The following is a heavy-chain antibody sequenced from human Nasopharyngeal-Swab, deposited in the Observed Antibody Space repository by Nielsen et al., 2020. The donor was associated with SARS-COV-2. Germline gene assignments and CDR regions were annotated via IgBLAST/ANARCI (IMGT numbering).Heavy chain of an antibody. V-gene: IGHV3-53*01. D-gene: IGHD2-2*01. CDR1: GFTVSSNY. CDR2: IYSGGST. J-gene: IGHJ6*02. Sequence: LSLTCAASGFTVSSNYMSWVRQAPGKGLEWVSVIYSGGSTYYADSVKGRFTISRDNSKNTLYLQMNSLRAEDTAVYYCARDTPVVPAADYYYGMDVWGQGTTVTVSS. CDR3: ARDTPVVPAADYYYGMDV.